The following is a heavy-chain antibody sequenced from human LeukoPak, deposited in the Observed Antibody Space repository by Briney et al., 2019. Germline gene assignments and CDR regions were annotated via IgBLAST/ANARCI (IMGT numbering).Heavy chain of an antibody. Sequence: GASVKVSCKASGGTFSSYTISLVRQAPGQGLEWMGRIIPILGIANYAQKFQGRVTITADKSTSTAYMELSSLRSEDTAVYYCASPRALYCSSTSCQTANGAFDIWGQGTMVTVSS. CDR3: ASPRALYCSSTSCQTANGAFDI. V-gene: IGHV1-69*02. D-gene: IGHD2-2*01. CDR1: GGTFSSYT. CDR2: IIPILGIA. J-gene: IGHJ3*02.